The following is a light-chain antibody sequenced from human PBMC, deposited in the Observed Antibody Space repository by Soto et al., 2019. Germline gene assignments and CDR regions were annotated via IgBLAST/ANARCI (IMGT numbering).Light chain of an antibody. Sequence: QSVLTQPPSVSGAPGQRVTISCTGSSSNIGAGYDVHWYQQLPGTAPKLLIYGNSNRPSGVPDRFSGSKSGTSASLAITGLQAEDEADYYCQSYASSLSGSEVVFGGGTKLTVL. CDR3: QSYASSLSGSEVV. CDR1: SSNIGAGYD. V-gene: IGLV1-40*01. J-gene: IGLJ2*01. CDR2: GNS.